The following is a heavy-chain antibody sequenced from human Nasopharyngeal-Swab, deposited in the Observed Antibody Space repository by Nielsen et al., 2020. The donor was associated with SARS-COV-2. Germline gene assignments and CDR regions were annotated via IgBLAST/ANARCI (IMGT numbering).Heavy chain of an antibody. Sequence: WIRQPPGKGLEWIGEINHSGSTNYNPSLKSRVTISVDTSKNQFSLKLSSVTAADTAVYYCARRTRYGITGTRGGFPVWGKGTTVPSPQ. V-gene: IGHV4-34*01. D-gene: IGHD1-7*01. CDR2: INHSGST. CDR3: ARRTRYGITGTRGGFPV. J-gene: IGHJ6*04.